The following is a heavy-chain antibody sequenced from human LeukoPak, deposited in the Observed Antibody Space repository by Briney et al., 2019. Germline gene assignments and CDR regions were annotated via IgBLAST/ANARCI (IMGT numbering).Heavy chain of an antibody. CDR2: IYYSGSP. D-gene: IGHD3-22*01. Sequence: PSETLSLTCTVSGGSISSSSYYWGWIRQPPGKGLEWVGSIYYSGSPSYNPSLKSRVTISVDTSKKQFSLKLSSVTAADTAVYYCARTVVVVLQRLSATAFDIWGQGTMVTVSS. CDR3: ARTVVVVLQRLSATAFDI. CDR1: GGSISSSSYY. J-gene: IGHJ3*02. V-gene: IGHV4-39*01.